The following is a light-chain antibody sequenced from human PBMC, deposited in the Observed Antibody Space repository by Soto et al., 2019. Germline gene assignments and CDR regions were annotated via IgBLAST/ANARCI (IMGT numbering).Light chain of an antibody. Sequence: ELVSTQSPATLSVTHGERATLSCRASQSVSINLAWYQQKPGQAPRLLIYGASTRATGIPARFSGSGSGTDFTLTISDVQPEDFAVYYCHQRQSWPRTFGQGTKVDI. J-gene: IGKJ1*01. CDR1: QSVSIN. V-gene: IGKV3-15*01. CDR2: GAS. CDR3: HQRQSWPRT.